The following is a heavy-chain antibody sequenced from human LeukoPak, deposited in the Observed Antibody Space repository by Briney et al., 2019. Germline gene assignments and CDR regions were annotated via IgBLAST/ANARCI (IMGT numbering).Heavy chain of an antibody. J-gene: IGHJ5*02. CDR3: ARVDGSCSGGSCPSGNWFDP. V-gene: IGHV4-38-2*02. Sequence: SETLSLTCTVSGYSISSGYYWGWIRQPPGKGLEWIGSIYHSGSTYYNPSLKSRVTISINTSNNQFSLRLNSVTAADTAVYYCARVDGSCSGGSCPSGNWFDPWGQGTLVTVSS. D-gene: IGHD2-15*01. CDR1: GYSISSGYY. CDR2: IYHSGST.